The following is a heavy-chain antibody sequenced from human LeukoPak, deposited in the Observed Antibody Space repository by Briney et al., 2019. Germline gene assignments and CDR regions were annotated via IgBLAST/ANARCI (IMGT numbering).Heavy chain of an antibody. V-gene: IGHV4-39*01. CDR1: GGSISSSSYY. CDR3: ARQPGKAAANPLY. Sequence: PSETLSLTCTVSGGSISSSSYYWGWIRQPPGKGLEWIGSIYYSGSTYYNPSLKRRITISVDTSKNQFSLKLSPVTAADTAVYYCARQPGKAAANPLYWGQGTLVTVST. CDR2: IYYSGST. J-gene: IGHJ4*02. D-gene: IGHD6-13*01.